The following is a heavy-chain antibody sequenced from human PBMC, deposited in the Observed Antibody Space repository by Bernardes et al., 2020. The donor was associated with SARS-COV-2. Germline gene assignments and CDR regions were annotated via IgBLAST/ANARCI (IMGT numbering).Heavy chain of an antibody. V-gene: IGHV3-66*01. CDR3: ARDLSYYGMDV. CDR2: MYSGGST. J-gene: IGHJ6*02. CDR1: GLTVSDNY. Sequence: GSLRLSCAASGLTVSDNYMTWVRQAPGKGLEWVALMYSGGSTYYADSVKGRFTVSRDNSKNTLYLQMNSLRVEDTAVYYCARDLSYYGMDVWGQGTTVTVSS.